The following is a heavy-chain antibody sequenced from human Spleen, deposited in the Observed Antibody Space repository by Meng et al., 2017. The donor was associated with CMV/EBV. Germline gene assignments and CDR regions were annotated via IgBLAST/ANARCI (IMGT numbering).Heavy chain of an antibody. Sequence: SFSCYYWSWNRQPPGKGLEWIGEINHSGSTNYNPSLKSRVTISVDTSKNQFSLKLSSVTAADTAVYYCARGLPSIAAAATGGNWFDPWGQGTLVTVSS. CDR1: SFSCYY. CDR3: ARGLPSIAAAATGGNWFDP. D-gene: IGHD6-13*01. CDR2: INHSGST. V-gene: IGHV4-34*01. J-gene: IGHJ5*02.